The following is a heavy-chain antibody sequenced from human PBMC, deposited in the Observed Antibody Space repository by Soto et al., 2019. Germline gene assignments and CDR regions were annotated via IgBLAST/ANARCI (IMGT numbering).Heavy chain of an antibody. V-gene: IGHV1-46*01. Sequence: QVQLVQSGAEVKKPGASVKVSCKASGYTFTNYYIHWVRQGPRQGLEWMGIINPSGGSTSYAQKSQGRVTMTSDTSTSTVYMELSSLRSEDTAVYYCARGDGRGSSGFYYYYGMDVWGHGTTVTVSS. J-gene: IGHJ6*02. CDR1: GYTFTNYY. D-gene: IGHD6-25*01. CDR2: INPSGGST. CDR3: ARGDGRGSSGFYYYYGMDV.